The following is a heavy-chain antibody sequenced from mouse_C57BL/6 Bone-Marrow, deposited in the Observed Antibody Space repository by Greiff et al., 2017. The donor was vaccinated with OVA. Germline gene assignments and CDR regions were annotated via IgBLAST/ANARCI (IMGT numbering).Heavy chain of an antibody. Sequence: EVKLVESGGGLVQPGGSLKLSCAASGFTFSDYYMYWVRQTPEKRLEWVAYISNGGGSTYYPDTVKGRFTISRDNAKNTLYLQMSRLKSEDTAMYYCARQTLYGSSPWFAYWGQGTLVTVSA. CDR1: GFTFSDYY. V-gene: IGHV5-12*01. D-gene: IGHD1-1*01. CDR2: ISNGGGST. CDR3: ARQTLYGSSPWFAY. J-gene: IGHJ3*01.